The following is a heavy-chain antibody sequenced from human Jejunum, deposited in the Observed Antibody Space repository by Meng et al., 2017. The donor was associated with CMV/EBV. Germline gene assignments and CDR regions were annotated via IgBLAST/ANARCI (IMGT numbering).Heavy chain of an antibody. CDR3: TTTSSYFVD. V-gene: IGHV3-15*01. J-gene: IGHJ4*02. CDR2: IKSNTDGGTT. D-gene: IGHD2-2*01. Sequence: SCASSGVIFSAAWMTWVRQAPGKGLEWVGRIKSNTDGGTTDYAVPVKGRFTISRDDSKNTLYLQMSSLKSEDTAVYYCTTTSSYFVDWGLGTLVTVSS. CDR1: GVIFSAAW.